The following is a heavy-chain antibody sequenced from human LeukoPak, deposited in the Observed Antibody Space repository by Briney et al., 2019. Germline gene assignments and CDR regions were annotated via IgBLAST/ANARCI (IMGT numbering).Heavy chain of an antibody. J-gene: IGHJ4*02. D-gene: IGHD3-10*01. CDR1: GLTFTSYT. Sequence: GVSLTLYCVVSGLTFTSYTMDWVRQARGKGLEWLSSISSSSNDIYYADSVKGRFTISRDNAKNSVLLQMNSLRAEDTALYYCAIIRGRNSWGQGTLVTVSS. CDR3: AIIRGRNS. V-gene: IGHV3-21*01. CDR2: ISSSSNDI.